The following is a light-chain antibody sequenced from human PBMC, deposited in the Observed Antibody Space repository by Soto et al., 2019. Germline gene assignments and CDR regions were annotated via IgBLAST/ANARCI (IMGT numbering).Light chain of an antibody. J-gene: IGKJ4*01. Sequence: DIQMTQSPSSLSASVGDRVTISCRASQSISTYLNWYQHKPGKAPKLLISAASNLQSGVPSRFSGSGSGTDFTLTISSLQPEDFATYYCQQSYTTLTFGGGTTVEIK. CDR2: AAS. CDR1: QSISTY. CDR3: QQSYTTLT. V-gene: IGKV1-39*01.